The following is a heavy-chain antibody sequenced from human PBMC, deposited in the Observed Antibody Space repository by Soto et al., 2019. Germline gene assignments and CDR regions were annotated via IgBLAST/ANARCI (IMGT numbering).Heavy chain of an antibody. V-gene: IGHV3-23*01. J-gene: IGHJ3*02. CDR1: GFTFSSYA. Sequence: PGGSLRLSCAASGFTFSSYAMSWVRQAPGKGLEWVSSITGSGDSTYYADSVKGQFTISRDNSKNTLQLQMNSLRAEDTAVYYCAKIGYRSDAADIWGQGTMVTVSS. D-gene: IGHD6-13*01. CDR3: AKIGYRSDAADI. CDR2: ITGSGDST.